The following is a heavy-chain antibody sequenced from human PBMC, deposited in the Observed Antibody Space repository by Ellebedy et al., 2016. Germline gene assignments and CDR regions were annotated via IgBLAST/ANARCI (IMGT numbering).Heavy chain of an antibody. J-gene: IGHJ4*02. CDR1: GFTFSSYS. D-gene: IGHD3-22*01. V-gene: IGHV3-21*01. CDR3: ARYYDSSGYYAEYYFDY. CDR2: ISSSSSYI. Sequence: GGSLRLSXAASGFTFSSYSMNWVRQAPGKGLEWVSSISSSSSYIYYADSVKGRFTISRDNAKNSLYLQMNSLRAEDTAVYYCARYYDSSGYYAEYYFDYWGQGTLVTVSS.